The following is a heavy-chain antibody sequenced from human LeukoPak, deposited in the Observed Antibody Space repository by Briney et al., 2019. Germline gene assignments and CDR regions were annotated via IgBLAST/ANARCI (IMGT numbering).Heavy chain of an antibody. CDR2: ISPDGSTT. V-gene: IGHV3-74*01. CDR3: TRDFNY. J-gene: IGHJ4*02. CDR1: GFTFSSYW. Sequence: GGSLRLSCAASGFTFSSYWMHWVRQAPGKGLVWVSRISPDGSTTGHADSVKGRSTASRDNAKNTLFLQMNSLRAEDTAVYYCTRDFNYWGQGTLVTVSS.